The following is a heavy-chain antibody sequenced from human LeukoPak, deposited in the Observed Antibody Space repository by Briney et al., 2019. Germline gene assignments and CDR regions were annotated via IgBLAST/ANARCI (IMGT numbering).Heavy chain of an antibody. D-gene: IGHD5-18*01. Sequence: GGSLRLSCAASGFTFSSYAMHWVRQAPGKGLEWVAVISYDGSNKYYADSVKGRFTISRANSKNTLYLQMNSLRAEDTAVYYCAKDGGIQLPTQDWGQGTLVTVSS. V-gene: IGHV3-30*04. CDR1: GFTFSSYA. J-gene: IGHJ4*02. CDR3: AKDGGIQLPTQD. CDR2: ISYDGSNK.